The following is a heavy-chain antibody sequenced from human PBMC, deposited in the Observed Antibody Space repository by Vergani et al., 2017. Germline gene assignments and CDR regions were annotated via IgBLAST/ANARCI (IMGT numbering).Heavy chain of an antibody. D-gene: IGHD2-2*01. CDR1: GFTFSSHG. Sequence: QVQLVESGGGVVQPGGSLRLSCAASGFTFSSHGMHWVRQAPGKGLEWVAFIRNDGSNKYYADSVKGRFTISRDNSKNTLYLQMNSLRAEVTAVYYCANIDCSSASCLDYWGQGTLVTVSS. J-gene: IGHJ4*02. CDR3: ANIDCSSASCLDY. CDR2: IRNDGSNK. V-gene: IGHV3-30*02.